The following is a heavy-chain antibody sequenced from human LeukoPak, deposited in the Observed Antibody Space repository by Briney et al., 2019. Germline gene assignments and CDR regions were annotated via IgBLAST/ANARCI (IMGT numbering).Heavy chain of an antibody. J-gene: IGHJ4*01. CDR1: GFTFSHFF. V-gene: IGHV3-11*04. CDR2: IGSGGSPI. CDR3: ASKQGDY. Sequence: GGSLRLSCAASGFTFSHFFMNWIRQAPGKGLECVSYIGSGGSPIYYADSVKGRFTISRDNAKNSLYLQMNSLRAEDTAVYYCASKQGDYWGQGTLVTVSS.